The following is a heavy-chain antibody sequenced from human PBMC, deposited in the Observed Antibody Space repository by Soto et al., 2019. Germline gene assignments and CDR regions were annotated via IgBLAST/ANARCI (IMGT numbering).Heavy chain of an antibody. CDR1: GDSVSSNSAA. Sequence: SQTLSLTCAISGDSVSSNSAAWNWIRQSPSRGLEWLGRTYYRSKWYNDYAVSVKSRITINPDTSKNQFSLQLNSVTPEDTAAYYCARDEMVRGVIYYYYYMDVWGKGTTVTVSS. CDR2: TYYRSKWYN. D-gene: IGHD3-10*01. J-gene: IGHJ6*03. V-gene: IGHV6-1*01. CDR3: ARDEMVRGVIYYYYYMDV.